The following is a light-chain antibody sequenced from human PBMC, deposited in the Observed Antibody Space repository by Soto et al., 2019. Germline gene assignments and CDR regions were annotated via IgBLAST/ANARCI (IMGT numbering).Light chain of an antibody. J-gene: IGKJ1*01. Sequence: EIVLTQSPGTLSLSPGERATLSCRASQSVRSSYLAWYQQKPGQAPRLLIYGASSRATGIPDRFSGSGSGTDFTLTISRLEPEDFALYYCQHYGSSPGTFGQGTKVEIK. CDR3: QHYGSSPGT. CDR1: QSVRSSY. V-gene: IGKV3-20*01. CDR2: GAS.